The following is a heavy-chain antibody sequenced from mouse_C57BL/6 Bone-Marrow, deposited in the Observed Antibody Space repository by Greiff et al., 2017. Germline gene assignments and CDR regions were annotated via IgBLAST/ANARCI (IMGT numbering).Heavy chain of an antibody. Sequence: VQLKESGGDLVKPGGSLKLSCAASGFTFSSYGMSWVRQTPDKRLEWVATISSGGSYTYYPDSVKGRFTISRDNAKNTLYLHMSSLKSEDTAMYYCEGYSRRDWYFDVWGTGTTVTVSS. J-gene: IGHJ1*03. CDR1: GFTFSSYG. D-gene: IGHD3-2*02. V-gene: IGHV5-6*01. CDR2: ISSGGSYT. CDR3: EGYSRRDWYFDV.